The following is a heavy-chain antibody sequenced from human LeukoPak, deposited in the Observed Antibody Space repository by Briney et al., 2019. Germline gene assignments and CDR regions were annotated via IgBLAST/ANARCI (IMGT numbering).Heavy chain of an antibody. D-gene: IGHD2-15*01. V-gene: IGHV3-30*02. Sequence: GGSLRLSCATSGFTFSCCGIHWVRQAPGKGLEWVTFVRNDGSDKYYADSVKGRFTISRDNAKNSLYLQMNSLRAEDTAVYYCARFHSGDYWGQGTQVSVSS. CDR1: GFTFSCCG. CDR3: ARFHSGDY. J-gene: IGHJ4*02. CDR2: VRNDGSDK.